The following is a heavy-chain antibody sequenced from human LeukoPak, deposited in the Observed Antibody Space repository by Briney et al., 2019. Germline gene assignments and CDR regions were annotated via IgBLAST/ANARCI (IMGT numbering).Heavy chain of an antibody. CDR2: IYPGDSDT. J-gene: IGHJ6*03. V-gene: IGHV5-51*01. D-gene: IGHD2-2*01. CDR3: ARHEGRYCSSTSCYRAYYYMDV. CDR1: GYSFTKCW. Sequence: GESLKISCKGYGYSFTKCWIVWVGQMPGKGMKWMGIIYPGDSDTRYSPSFQGQVTISADKSISTAYLQWSSLKASDTAMYYCARHEGRYCSSTSCYRAYYYMDVWGKGTTVTVSS.